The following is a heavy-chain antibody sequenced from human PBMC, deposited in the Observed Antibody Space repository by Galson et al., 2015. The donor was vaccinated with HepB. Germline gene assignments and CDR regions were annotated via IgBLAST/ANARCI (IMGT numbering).Heavy chain of an antibody. CDR2: INPSGGST. CDR1: GYTFTNYY. V-gene: IGHV1-46*01. D-gene: IGHD1-26*01. CDR3: ARNPYSGSSYRRSQYYGMDV. Sequence: SCKASGYTFTNYYMHWVRQAPGHGLEWMGVINPSGGSTTHAQKFQGGVTMPRDTSTSTVYMELRSLRSEDTAVYYCARNPYSGSSYRRSQYYGMDVWGQGTTVTVSS. J-gene: IGHJ6*02.